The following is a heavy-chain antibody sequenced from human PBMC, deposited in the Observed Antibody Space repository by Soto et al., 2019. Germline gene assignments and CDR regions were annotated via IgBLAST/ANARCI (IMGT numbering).Heavy chain of an antibody. D-gene: IGHD5-18*01. V-gene: IGHV3-30*18. CDR3: AKADTPRMRGYSYDQAYGMDV. CDR2: ISYDGSNK. CDR1: GFTFSSYG. Sequence: GGSLRLSCAASGFTFSSYGMHWVRQAPGKGLEWVAVISYDGSNKYYADSVKGRFTISRDNSKNTLYLQMNSLRAEDTAVYYCAKADTPRMRGYSYDQAYGMDVWGQGTTVTVSS. J-gene: IGHJ6*02.